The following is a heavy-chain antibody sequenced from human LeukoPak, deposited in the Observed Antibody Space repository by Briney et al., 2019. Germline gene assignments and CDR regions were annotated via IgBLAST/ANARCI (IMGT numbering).Heavy chain of an antibody. J-gene: IGHJ4*02. CDR2: IYYSGST. D-gene: IGHD3-10*01. Sequence: ASETLSLTCTVSGGSISSSSYYWGWIRQPPGKGLEWIGSIYYSGSTYYNPSLKSRVPISVDTSKNQFSLKLSSVTAADTAVYYCARDGSGSYYFDYWGQGTLVTVSS. CDR1: GGSISSSSYY. V-gene: IGHV4-39*01. CDR3: ARDGSGSYYFDY.